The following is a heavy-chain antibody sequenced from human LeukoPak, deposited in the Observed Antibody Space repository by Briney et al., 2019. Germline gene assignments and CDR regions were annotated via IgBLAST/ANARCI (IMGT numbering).Heavy chain of an antibody. J-gene: IGHJ4*02. CDR1: RFTFSSYG. V-gene: IGHV3-21*05. D-gene: IGHD5-18*01. CDR3: SKGRGYNYGYIFGYFDY. CDR2: ISSSSSYI. Sequence: GGSLRLSCAASRFTFSSYGMTWVRQAPGKGLEWVSYISSSSSYIYYADSVKGRFTISRDNAKNSLYLQMNSLRAEDTAVYYCSKGRGYNYGYIFGYFDYWGQGTLVTVSS.